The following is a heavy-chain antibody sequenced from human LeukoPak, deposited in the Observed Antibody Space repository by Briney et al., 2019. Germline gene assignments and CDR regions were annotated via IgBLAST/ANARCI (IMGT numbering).Heavy chain of an antibody. CDR2: ISSDGRVT. V-gene: IGHV3-74*01. Sequence: GGSLRLSCAASGSTFSVYWMHWVRQAPGKGLVCVSRISSDGRVTNYADSVKGRFTISRDNAKNTLYLQMDSLRAEDTGVYYCARSNQADDYWGQGTLVTVSS. J-gene: IGHJ4*02. CDR3: ARSNQADDY. CDR1: GSTFSVYW. D-gene: IGHD1-14*01.